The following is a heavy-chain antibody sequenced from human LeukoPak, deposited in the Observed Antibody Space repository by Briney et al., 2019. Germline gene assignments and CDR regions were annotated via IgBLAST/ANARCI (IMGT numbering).Heavy chain of an antibody. D-gene: IGHD3-10*01. CDR2: TSGSGGST. CDR1: GFTLSSYA. CDR3: AKDTVWSGSGSYYDY. J-gene: IGHJ4*02. V-gene: IGHV3-23*01. Sequence: GGSLRLSCAASGFTLSSYAMSWVRQAPGKGLEWVSATSGSGGSTYYADSVKGRFTISRDNSKNTLYLQMNSLRAEDTAVYYCAKDTVWSGSGSYYDYWGQGTLVTVSS.